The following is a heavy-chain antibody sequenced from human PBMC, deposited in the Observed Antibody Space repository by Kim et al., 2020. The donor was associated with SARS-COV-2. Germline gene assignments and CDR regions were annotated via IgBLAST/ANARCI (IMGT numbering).Heavy chain of an antibody. CDR2: AYYRSKWYI. J-gene: IGHJ3*02. CDR3: ARRTEKAAFDI. CDR1: GDSVSSESTD. D-gene: IGHD1-1*01. Sequence: SQTLSLTCAIPGDSVSSESTDWNWIRQSPSRGLEWLGRAYYRSKWYIDYTVSVKSRLLISPDTSKNEFSLSLNSVTPEDTAIYYCARRTEKAAFDIWGQG. V-gene: IGHV6-1*01.